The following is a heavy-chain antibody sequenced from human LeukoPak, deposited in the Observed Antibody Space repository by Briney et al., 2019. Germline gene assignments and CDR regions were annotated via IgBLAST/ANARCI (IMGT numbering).Heavy chain of an antibody. Sequence: GGSLRLSCAASGLTFSSYAMSWVRQAPGKGLEWVSAISGSGGSTYYADSVKGRFTISRDNSKNTLYLQMNSLRAEDTAVYYCAKDLGERYDAFDIWGQGTMVTVSS. V-gene: IGHV3-23*01. CDR3: AKDLGERYDAFDI. J-gene: IGHJ3*02. D-gene: IGHD3-16*01. CDR1: GLTFSSYA. CDR2: ISGSGGST.